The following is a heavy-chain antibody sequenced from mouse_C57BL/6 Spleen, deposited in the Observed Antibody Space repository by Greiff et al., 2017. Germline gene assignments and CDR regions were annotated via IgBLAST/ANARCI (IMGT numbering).Heavy chain of an antibody. Sequence: QVQLQQPGTELVKPGASVKLSCKASGYTFTSYWMHWVKQRPGQGLEWIGNINPSNGGTNYNEKFKSKATLTVDKSSSTAYMQLSSLTSEDSAVYYCARSPKFITTVVADFDYWGQGTTLTVSS. CDR3: ARSPKFITTVVADFDY. CDR2: INPSNGGT. D-gene: IGHD1-1*01. CDR1: GYTFTSYW. V-gene: IGHV1-53*01. J-gene: IGHJ2*01.